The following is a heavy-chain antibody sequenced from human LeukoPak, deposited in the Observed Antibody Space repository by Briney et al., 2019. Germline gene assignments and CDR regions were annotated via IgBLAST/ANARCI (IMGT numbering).Heavy chain of an antibody. J-gene: IGHJ6*03. CDR3: ARARSNSGSYLIYYYYMDV. CDR2: INHSGST. CDR1: GGSFSGYY. Sequence: SETLSLTCAVYGGSFSGYYWSWIRQPPGKGLEWIGEINHSGSTNYNPSLKSRVTISVDTSKNQFSLKLSSVTAADTAVYYCARARSNSGSYLIYYYYMDVWGKGTTVTISS. V-gene: IGHV4-34*01. D-gene: IGHD1-26*01.